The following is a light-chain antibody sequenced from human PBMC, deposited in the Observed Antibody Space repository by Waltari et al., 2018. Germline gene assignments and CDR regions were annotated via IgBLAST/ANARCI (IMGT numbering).Light chain of an antibody. J-gene: IGLJ1*01. CDR3: SSYTSSSTLYV. Sequence: QSALTQPASVSGSLGQSITISCTGTSSDVGGYNYVSWYQQHPGKAPKLMICEVSNRPSGVSNRFSGSKSGNTASLTISGLQAEDEADYYCSSYTSSSTLYVFGTGTKVTVL. CDR2: EVS. CDR1: SSDVGGYNY. V-gene: IGLV2-14*01.